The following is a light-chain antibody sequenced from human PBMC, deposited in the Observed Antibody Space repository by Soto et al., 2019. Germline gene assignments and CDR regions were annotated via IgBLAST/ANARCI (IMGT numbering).Light chain of an antibody. J-gene: IGKJ1*01. V-gene: IGKV1-5*01. CDR2: DAS. CDR3: QQCYMGWT. Sequence: DIQMTQSPSTLSASVGDTVTVTCRASQSVSGWLAWYQHQPGKAPKLLIYDASTLESGVPSRFSGTGSGTEFTFSITSLQPEDFGTYYCQQCYMGWTFGQGTKVDI. CDR1: QSVSGW.